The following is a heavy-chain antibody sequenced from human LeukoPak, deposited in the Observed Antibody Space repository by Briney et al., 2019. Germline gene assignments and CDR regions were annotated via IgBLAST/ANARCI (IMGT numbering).Heavy chain of an antibody. J-gene: IGHJ4*02. CDR2: IKFDGSAT. CDR3: ARDLFSGTYHEDF. Sequence: GGSLRLSCVVSGFTLSSYWMSWVRQAPGNGLEWVANIKFDGSATYYVDSVKGRLTITRDDANNSLYLQMNSLRGEDTAVYYCARDLFSGTYHEDFWGQGTLVIVSS. CDR1: GFTLSSYW. V-gene: IGHV3-7*01. D-gene: IGHD1-26*01.